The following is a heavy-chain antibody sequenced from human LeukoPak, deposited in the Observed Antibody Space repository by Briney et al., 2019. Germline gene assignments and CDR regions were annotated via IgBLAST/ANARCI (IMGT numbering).Heavy chain of an antibody. D-gene: IGHD2/OR15-2a*01. J-gene: IGHJ5*02. V-gene: IGHV4-59*08. CDR3: ARLTKFLTTYYPTP. CDR2: IFSSGST. Sequence: SETLSLTCTVSGGSITGYYWSWIRQPPGKGLEWVGYIFSSGSTNYNPSLKSRVTISLDTSKSQFSLKLISVTTSDTAVYYCARLTKFLTTYYPTPWGQGTLVTVSS. CDR1: GGSITGYY.